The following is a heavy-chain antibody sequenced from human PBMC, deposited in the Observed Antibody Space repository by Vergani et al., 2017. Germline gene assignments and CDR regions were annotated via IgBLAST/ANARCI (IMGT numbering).Heavy chain of an antibody. V-gene: IGHV4-59*01. CDR3: ARGALWWLRQIDS. D-gene: IGHD2-21*01. CDR2: IYDSGDT. Sequence: QVQLQESGPGLVKPSETLSLTCSVSGDSMNTYYWTWIRQPPGKGLEWIGYIYDSGDTKYYPSLKSRVTMSLDTSKNQFYLSLYSVTAAGTAVYYCARGALWWLRQIDSWGEGTLVTDSS. J-gene: IGHJ4*02. CDR1: GDSMNTYY.